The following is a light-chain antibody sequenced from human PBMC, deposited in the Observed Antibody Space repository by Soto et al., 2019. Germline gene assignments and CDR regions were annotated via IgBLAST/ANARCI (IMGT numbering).Light chain of an antibody. CDR1: QSVNSN. CDR3: QQHTQWPIT. J-gene: IGKJ5*01. Sequence: EVVMTQSPVTLSVSPGERATLSCRASQSVNSNYLAWYQQKPGQPPRLLIYGISTRATGIPDRFSASGSGTEFTLTISSLQPEDFAIYYCQQHTQWPITFGQGTRLE. CDR2: GIS. V-gene: IGKV3D-15*01.